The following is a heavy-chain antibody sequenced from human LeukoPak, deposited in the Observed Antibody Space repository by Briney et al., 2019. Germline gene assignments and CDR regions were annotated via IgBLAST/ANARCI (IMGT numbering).Heavy chain of an antibody. CDR3: ARGRILYSTPRLFDP. CDR2: MNPNSGNT. J-gene: IGHJ5*02. CDR1: GYTFTSYD. V-gene: IGHV1-8*01. D-gene: IGHD2-8*01. Sequence: ASAKVSCKASGYTFTSYDINWVRQATGQGLEWMGWMNPNSGNTGYAQKFQGRVTMIRNTSISTAYMELSSLRSEDTAVYYCARGRILYSTPRLFDPWGQGTLVTVSS.